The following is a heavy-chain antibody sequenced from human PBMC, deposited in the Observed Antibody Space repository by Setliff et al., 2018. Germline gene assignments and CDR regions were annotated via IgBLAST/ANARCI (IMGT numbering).Heavy chain of an antibody. V-gene: IGHV3-48*01. CDR3: ARGTFSDFWSGDYYDY. D-gene: IGHD3-3*01. CDR1: GFTFSSYS. J-gene: IGHJ4*02. Sequence: PGGSLRLSCAASGFTFSSYSMNWVRQAPGKGLEWVSFISSDSRTIYYADSVKGRFTISRDNAKNSLYLQMNSLRAEDTAMYYCARGTFSDFWSGDYYDYWGQGTLVTVSS. CDR2: ISSDSRTI.